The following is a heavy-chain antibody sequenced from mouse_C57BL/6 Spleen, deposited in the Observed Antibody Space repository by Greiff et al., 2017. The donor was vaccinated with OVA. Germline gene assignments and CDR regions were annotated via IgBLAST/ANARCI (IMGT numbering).Heavy chain of an antibody. D-gene: IGHD3-2*02. CDR3: AREDSSGYNYAMDY. V-gene: IGHV1-53*01. CDR1: GYTFTSYW. J-gene: IGHJ4*01. CDR2: INPSNGGT. Sequence: QVQLQQPGTELVKPGASVKLSCKASGYTFTSYWMHWVKQRPGQGLAWIGNINPSNGGTTSNEKFKSTATLTVDKSSSTAYMQRSSLTSEDAAVYYCAREDSSGYNYAMDYWGQGTSGTVSS.